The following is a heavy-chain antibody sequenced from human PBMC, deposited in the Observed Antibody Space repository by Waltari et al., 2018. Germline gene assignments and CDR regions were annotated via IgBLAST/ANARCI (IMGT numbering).Heavy chain of an antibody. V-gene: IGHV1-69*08. Sequence: QVQLVQSGAEVKKPGSSVKVSCTASGGTFSSYAISWVRKAPGQGLEWMGRIIPIFGTANYAQKFQGRVTITADKSTSTAYMELSSLRSEDTAVYYCARDRSSSWSYYWFDYWGQGTLVTVSS. CDR2: IIPIFGTA. J-gene: IGHJ4*02. D-gene: IGHD6-13*01. CDR1: GGTFSSYA. CDR3: ARDRSSSWSYYWFDY.